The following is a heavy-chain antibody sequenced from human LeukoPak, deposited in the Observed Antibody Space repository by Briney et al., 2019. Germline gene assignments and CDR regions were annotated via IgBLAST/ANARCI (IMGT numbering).Heavy chain of an antibody. D-gene: IGHD3-22*01. CDR3: ARDYDSSGNTDY. J-gene: IGHJ4*02. CDR2: ISAYNGNT. V-gene: IGHV1-18*01. CDR1: GYTFTSYG. Sequence: ASVKVSCKTSGYTFTSYGISWVRQAPGQGLEWMGWISAYNGNTNYAQKLQGRVTMTTDTSTSTAYLELRSLRSDDTAVYYCARDYDSSGNTDYWGQGTLVTVSS.